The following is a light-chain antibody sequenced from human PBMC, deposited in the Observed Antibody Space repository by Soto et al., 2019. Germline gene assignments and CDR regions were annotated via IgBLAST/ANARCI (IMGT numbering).Light chain of an antibody. Sequence: EIVLTQSPATLSLSPGERANLSCRASQSVSSYLAWYQQKPGQAPRLLIYDASNRATGIPARFSGSGSGTDSTLTISSLDPEYFAVYYYQQRSNWPYTFGQGTKLEIK. CDR3: QQRSNWPYT. V-gene: IGKV3-11*01. CDR2: DAS. CDR1: QSVSSY. J-gene: IGKJ2*01.